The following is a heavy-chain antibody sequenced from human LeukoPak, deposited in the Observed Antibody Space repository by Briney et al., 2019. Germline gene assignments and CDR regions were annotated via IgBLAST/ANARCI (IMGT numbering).Heavy chain of an antibody. D-gene: IGHD2-2*01. CDR1: GGSFSGYY. CDR2: INHSGST. J-gene: IGHJ6*03. CDR3: ARGGVCSSTSCYYYYYYMDV. V-gene: IGHV4-34*01. Sequence: SETLSLTCAVYGGSFSGYYWSWTRQPPGKGLEWIGEINHSGSTNYNPSLKSRVTISVDTSKNQFSLKLSSVTAADTAVYYCARGGVCSSTSCYYYYYYMDVWGKGTTVTVSS.